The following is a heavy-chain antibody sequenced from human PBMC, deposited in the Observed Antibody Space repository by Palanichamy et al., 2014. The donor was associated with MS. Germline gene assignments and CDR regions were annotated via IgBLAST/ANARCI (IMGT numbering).Heavy chain of an antibody. CDR2: IYYSGST. D-gene: IGHD1-26*01. CDR3: ARDRSWSREGYYGMDV. CDR1: GGSISSYY. J-gene: IGHJ6*02. V-gene: IGHV4-59*01. Sequence: QVQLQESGPGLVKPSETLSLTCTVFGGSISSYYWSWIRQPPGKGLEWIGYIYYSGSTNYNPSLKSRVTISLDTSKNQFSLKLSSVTAADTAVYYCARDRSWSREGYYGMDVWGQGTTVTVSS.